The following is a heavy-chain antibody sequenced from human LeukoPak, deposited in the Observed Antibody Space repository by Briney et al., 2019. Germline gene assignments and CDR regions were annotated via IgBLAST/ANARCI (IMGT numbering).Heavy chain of an antibody. D-gene: IGHD3-22*01. J-gene: IGHJ4*02. CDR1: GGSISSIFYY. Sequence: SETLSVTCTVSGGSISSIFYYWGWIRLTPGKGLEWIGSIYYTGTTYYNPSLKSRVTVSVDTSNNQFSLKLRSVTAADTAVFYCARHAYSDSGGYFKYYFDSWGQGTLVTVSS. CDR3: ARHAYSDSGGYFKYYFDS. V-gene: IGHV4-39*01. CDR2: IYYTGTT.